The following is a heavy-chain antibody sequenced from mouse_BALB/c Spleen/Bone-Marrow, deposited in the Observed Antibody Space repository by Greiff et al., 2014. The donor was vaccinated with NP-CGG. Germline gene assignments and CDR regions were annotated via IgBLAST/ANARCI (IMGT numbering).Heavy chain of an antibody. Sequence: VQLKQSGGGLVKPGGSLKLSCTASGFTFSDYYMYWVRQTPEKRLEWVATISDGGIYTYYPDSVKGRFTISRDNAKNNLYLQMSSLKSEDTAMYYCARSGEKYGALDYSGQGTSVTVSS. V-gene: IGHV5-4*02. CDR2: ISDGGIYT. D-gene: IGHD1-1*02. J-gene: IGHJ4*01. CDR1: GFTFSDYY. CDR3: ARSGEKYGALDY.